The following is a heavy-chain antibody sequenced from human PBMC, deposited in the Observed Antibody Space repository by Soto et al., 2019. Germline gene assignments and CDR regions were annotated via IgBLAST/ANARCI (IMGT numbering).Heavy chain of an antibody. CDR1: GGSISSYY. Sequence: TSETLSLTCTISGGSISSYYWSWIRQPAGKGLEWIGRFYTSGSTNYNPSLKSRVTLSVDTSKNQFSLKLRSVTAADTAVYYCARDRYYDSSGYGEDAFDIWGQGTMVT. D-gene: IGHD3-22*01. J-gene: IGHJ3*02. CDR3: ARDRYYDSSGYGEDAFDI. CDR2: FYTSGST. V-gene: IGHV4-4*07.